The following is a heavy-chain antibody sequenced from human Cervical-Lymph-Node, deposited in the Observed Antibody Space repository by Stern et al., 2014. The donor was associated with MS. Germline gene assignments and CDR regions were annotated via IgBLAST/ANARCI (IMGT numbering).Heavy chain of an antibody. J-gene: IGHJ4*02. V-gene: IGHV1-46*03. Sequence: VQLVESGAEVKQPGASMRISCKASGYTFTNYFIHWVRQAPRQRPEWMGIINPTTVRTSYAQRFQGRVTMTRDTSTNTAYLDLSSLRSEDTAVYFCARAQEFSNVVANYWGQGTLVAVSS. D-gene: IGHD2-8*01. CDR2: INPTTVRT. CDR1: GYTFTNYF. CDR3: ARAQEFSNVVANY.